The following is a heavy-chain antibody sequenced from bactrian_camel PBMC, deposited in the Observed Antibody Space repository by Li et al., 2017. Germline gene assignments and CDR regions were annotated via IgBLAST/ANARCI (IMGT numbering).Heavy chain of an antibody. Sequence: QLVESGGGSVQAGGSMTLSCTASAFKYNLGCMGWFRQPPGKEREGVAAFDRDGNTKYADSVKGRFTISKDNAKNTLYLQMNSLKPEDTATYYCAGGGHCYEVRFGTLPPRADMHYWGKGTQVTVS. J-gene: IGHJ7*01. CDR2: FDRDGNT. V-gene: IGHV3S53*01. D-gene: IGHD3*01. CDR1: AFKYNLGC.